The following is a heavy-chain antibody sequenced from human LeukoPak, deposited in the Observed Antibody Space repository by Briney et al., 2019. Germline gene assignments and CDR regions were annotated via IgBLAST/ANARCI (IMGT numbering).Heavy chain of an antibody. J-gene: IGHJ4*02. V-gene: IGHV4-39*02. D-gene: IGHD4-17*01. CDR3: ASGTFDDYGDYDRGDYFDH. CDR1: GASISSSSSS. CDR2: IYYSGLT. Sequence: PSETLSLTCTVSGASISSSSSSWGWVRQPPGMGPEWIGSIYYSGLTYDNPSLKSRVSISVDPSKNHFSLKVSSVTAADTAVYYCASGTFDDYGDYDRGDYFDHWGQGTLVTVSS.